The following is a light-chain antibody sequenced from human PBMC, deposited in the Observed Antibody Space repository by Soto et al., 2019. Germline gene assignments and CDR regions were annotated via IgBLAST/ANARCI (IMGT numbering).Light chain of an antibody. CDR1: QGISSY. CDR3: QQLNSYPT. Sequence: DIQLTQSPPFLSASVGDRVTITCRASQGISSYLAWYQQKPGKAPKLLIYAASTLKGGVPSRFSGSGSGTEFTLTISSLQPEDFATYYCQQLNSYPTFGGGTKVEIK. V-gene: IGKV1-9*01. CDR2: AAS. J-gene: IGKJ4*01.